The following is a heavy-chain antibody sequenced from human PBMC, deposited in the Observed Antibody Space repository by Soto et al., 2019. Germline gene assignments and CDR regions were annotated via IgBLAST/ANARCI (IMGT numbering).Heavy chain of an antibody. Sequence: EVPLLECGGGLVQPGGSLRLSCAASGFTFSSYAMCWVRRAPGKGLEWVSAISGSGGRKYYADSVKGRFTIPRDNSKNTLYLPMNSLRAEDTAVYYCAKGLAGYWGQGTLVTVSS. J-gene: IGHJ4*02. CDR1: GFTFSSYA. CDR2: ISGSGGRK. D-gene: IGHD6-19*01. V-gene: IGHV3-23*01. CDR3: AKGLAGY.